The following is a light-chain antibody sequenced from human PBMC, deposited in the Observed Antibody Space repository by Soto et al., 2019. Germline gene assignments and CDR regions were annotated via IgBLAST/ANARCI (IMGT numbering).Light chain of an antibody. Sequence: DIVMTQSPLSLPVTPGEPASISCRSSQSLLQSGGYNQLDWYLQKPGQSPRLLIYLGSNRASGVPDRFSGSGSGTDFTLKISRVEAEDVGVYYCMQARQTPHTFGQGTKLEIK. V-gene: IGKV2-28*01. CDR3: MQARQTPHT. CDR2: LGS. J-gene: IGKJ2*01. CDR1: QSLLQSGGYNQ.